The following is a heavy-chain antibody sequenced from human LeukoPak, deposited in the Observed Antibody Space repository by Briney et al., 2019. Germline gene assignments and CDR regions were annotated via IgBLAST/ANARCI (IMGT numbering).Heavy chain of an antibody. J-gene: IGHJ3*02. CDR2: IKQDESEK. V-gene: IGHV3-7*01. Sequence: GGSLRLSCAASGFTFSNYAMNWVRQAPGRGLEWVANIKQDESEKYYVDSVRGRFTISRDNAKNSLYLQMNSLRADDTAVYYCAREGSYGGLIRGYDAFDIWGQGTMVTVSS. CDR1: GFTFSNYA. CDR3: AREGSYGGLIRGYDAFDI. D-gene: IGHD3-10*01.